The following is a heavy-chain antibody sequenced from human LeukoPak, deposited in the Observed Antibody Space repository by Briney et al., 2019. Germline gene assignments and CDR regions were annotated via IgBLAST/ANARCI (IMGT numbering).Heavy chain of an antibody. Sequence: SETLSLTCTVSGGSISSYYWSWIRQPPGKGLEWIGNIYYSGSTKYNPSLKSQVTISVDTSKKQLSLRLNSVTAADTAVYYCARSSGWNDALNIWGQGTMVIVSS. V-gene: IGHV4-59*01. D-gene: IGHD6-19*01. J-gene: IGHJ3*02. CDR2: IYYSGST. CDR1: GGSISSYY. CDR3: ARSSGWNDALNI.